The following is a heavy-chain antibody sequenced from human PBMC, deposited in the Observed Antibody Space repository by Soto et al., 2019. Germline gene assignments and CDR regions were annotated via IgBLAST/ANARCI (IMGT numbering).Heavy chain of an antibody. CDR2: IYPGDSDT. V-gene: IGHV5-51*01. Sequence: GESLKISCKGSGHIFSNYWIGWVRQMPGKGLEWMGIIYPGDSDTRYSPSFQGQVTITVDKSINTAYLQWSRLKASDTAIYYCARQRLWGTSGYYYFEDWGQGTLVTVSS. CDR1: GHIFSNYW. J-gene: IGHJ4*02. D-gene: IGHD3-22*01. CDR3: ARQRLWGTSGYYYFED.